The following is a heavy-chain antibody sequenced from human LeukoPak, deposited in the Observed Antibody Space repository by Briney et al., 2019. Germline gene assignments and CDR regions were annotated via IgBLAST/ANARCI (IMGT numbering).Heavy chain of an antibody. CDR3: ARQRIHWFDP. CDR1: GGSISSYY. J-gene: IGHJ5*02. V-gene: IGHV4-59*08. Sequence: KPSETLSLTCIVSGGSISSYYWSWIRQPPGKGLEWIGYIYYSGSTNYNPSLKSRVTISVDTSKNQFSLKLSSVTAADTAVYYCARQRIHWFDPWGQGTLVTVSS. CDR2: IYYSGST.